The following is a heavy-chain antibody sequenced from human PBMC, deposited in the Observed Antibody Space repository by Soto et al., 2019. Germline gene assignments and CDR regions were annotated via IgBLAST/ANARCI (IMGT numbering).Heavy chain of an antibody. CDR2: IWYDGSNK. D-gene: IGHD3-16*01. J-gene: IGHJ4*02. Sequence: QVQLVESGGGVVQPGRSLRLSCAASGFTFSSYGMHWVRQAPGKGLEWVAVIWYDGSNKYYADSVKGRLTISRDNSENTLYLLMNSLRAEGTAVYYCAREGTYYDYIWGSGHLDYWGQGTLVTVSS. CDR1: GFTFSSYG. CDR3: AREGTYYDYIWGSGHLDY. V-gene: IGHV3-33*01.